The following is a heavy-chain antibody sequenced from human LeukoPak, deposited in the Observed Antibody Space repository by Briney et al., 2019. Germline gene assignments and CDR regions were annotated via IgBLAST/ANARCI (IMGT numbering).Heavy chain of an antibody. Sequence: PGGSLRLSCAASGFTFSTYGMSWVRQAPGKGLEWVANIKQDGSEKYYVDSVKGRFTVSRDNAINSLYLQMNSLRAEDTAVYYCASDSPFDYWGQGTLVTVSS. J-gene: IGHJ4*02. CDR3: ASDSPFDY. CDR2: IKQDGSEK. CDR1: GFTFSTYG. V-gene: IGHV3-7*01.